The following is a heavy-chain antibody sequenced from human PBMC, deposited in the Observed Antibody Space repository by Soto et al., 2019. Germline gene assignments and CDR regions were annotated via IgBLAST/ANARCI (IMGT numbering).Heavy chain of an antibody. J-gene: IGHJ6*02. CDR2: ISGSGGST. V-gene: IGHV3-23*01. CDR1: GFTFSSYA. CDR3: AKHHYYGSASGYYYGMDV. Sequence: GGSLRLSCAASGFTFSSYAMSWVRQAPGKGLEWVSAISGSGGSTYYADSVKGRFTISRDNSKNTLYLQMNSLRAEDTAVYYCAKHHYYGSASGYYYGMDVWGQGTTVTVSS. D-gene: IGHD3-10*01.